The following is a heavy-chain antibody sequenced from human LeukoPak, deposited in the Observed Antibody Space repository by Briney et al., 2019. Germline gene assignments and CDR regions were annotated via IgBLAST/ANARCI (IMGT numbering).Heavy chain of an antibody. J-gene: IGHJ5*02. V-gene: IGHV3-15*01. Sequence: GGSLRLSCAASGFTFSNAWMSWVRQAPGKGLEWVGRIKSKTDGGTTDYAAPVKGRFTISRDDSKNTLYLQMNSLKTEDTAVYYCWIEWFGESPKVNWFDPWGQGTLVTVSS. CDR3: WIEWFGESPKVNWFDP. D-gene: IGHD3-10*01. CDR2: IKSKTDGGTT. CDR1: GFTFSNAW.